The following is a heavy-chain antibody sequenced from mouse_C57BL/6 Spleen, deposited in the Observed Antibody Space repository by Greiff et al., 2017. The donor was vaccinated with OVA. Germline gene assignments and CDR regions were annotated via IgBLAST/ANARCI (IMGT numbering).Heavy chain of an antibody. Sequence: VQLQQPGAELVRPGSSVKLSCKASGYTFTSYWMHWVKQRPIQGLEWIGNIDPSDSETHYNQKFKDKATLTVDKSSSTAYMQLSSLTSEDSAVYYCARQAAQAPWFAYWGQGTLVTVSA. V-gene: IGHV1-52*01. CDR1: GYTFTSYW. CDR2: IDPSDSET. D-gene: IGHD3-2*02. CDR3: ARQAAQAPWFAY. J-gene: IGHJ3*01.